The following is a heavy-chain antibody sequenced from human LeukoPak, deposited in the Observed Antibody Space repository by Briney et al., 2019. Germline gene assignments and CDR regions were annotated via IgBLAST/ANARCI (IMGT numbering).Heavy chain of an antibody. CDR1: GDSIKYFY. V-gene: IGHV4-4*07. CDR3: ARGVIVVGGHDFDT. Sequence: SETLSLTCSVSGDSIKYFYWSWIRHSAGKGLEGSGRISGGGSTDFNGFLKGRVTISVDTSKNQFSLTMISVAAADTACYYLARGVIVVGGHDFDTWGQGNLVTVSS. D-gene: IGHD2-2*01. CDR2: ISGGGST. J-gene: IGHJ4*02.